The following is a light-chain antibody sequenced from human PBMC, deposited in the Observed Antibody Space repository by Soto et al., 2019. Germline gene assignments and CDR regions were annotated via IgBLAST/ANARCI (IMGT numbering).Light chain of an antibody. V-gene: IGKV1-5*01. J-gene: IGKJ1*01. CDR3: QYYTLYSGP. CDR2: GAS. Sequence: DIQLTQSPSSVSASVGDSVTISCRARDEIYTSLAWYHQKPGRAPKLLIYGASNLHTGVSARFRVSGSGSDFSLTISSLQPDDIGIYYCQYYTLYSGPFGQGTRV. CDR1: DEIYTS.